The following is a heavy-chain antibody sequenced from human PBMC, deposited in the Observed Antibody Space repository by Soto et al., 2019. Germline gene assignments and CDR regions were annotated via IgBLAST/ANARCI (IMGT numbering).Heavy chain of an antibody. CDR1: GLRFSNYA. D-gene: IGHD3-16*01. J-gene: IGHJ5*01. CDR2: ITSNSDRI. Sequence: GGSLRLSCAASGLRFSNYAMSWVRQAPGKWLEWVSSITSNSDRIHFADSVKGRFTISRDNSKNTLYLQLNSLRDEDTAVYYCTNGPLITGDSWGQGTLVTVSS. V-gene: IGHV3-23*01. CDR3: TNGPLITGDS.